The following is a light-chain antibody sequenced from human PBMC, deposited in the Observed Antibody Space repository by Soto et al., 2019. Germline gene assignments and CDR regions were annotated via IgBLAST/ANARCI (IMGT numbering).Light chain of an antibody. CDR2: EVS. CDR3: SSYTSSSTYV. V-gene: IGLV2-14*01. J-gene: IGLJ1*01. Sequence: QSALTQPASVSGSPGQSITISCTGTSSDVGGYNYVSWYQXHPGKAPKLMIYEVSNRPSGVSNRFSGSKSGNTASLTISGLQAEDEADYYCSSYTSSSTYVFGTGTKLTVL. CDR1: SSDVGGYNY.